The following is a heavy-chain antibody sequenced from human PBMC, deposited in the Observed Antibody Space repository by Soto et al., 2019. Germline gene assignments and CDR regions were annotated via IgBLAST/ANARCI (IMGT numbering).Heavy chain of an antibody. V-gene: IGHV1-2*02. D-gene: IGHD6-6*01. CDR1: GYTFTGFY. CDR2: IIPIRGRA. Sequence: ASVKVSCKASGYTFTGFYMHWVRQAPGQGLEWMGRIIPIRGRANYAQKFQGRVTITTDKSTSTAYMELSSLRSEDTAVYYCARLRYSSSFKTGYYYMDVWGKGTTVTVSS. CDR3: ARLRYSSSFKTGYYYMDV. J-gene: IGHJ6*03.